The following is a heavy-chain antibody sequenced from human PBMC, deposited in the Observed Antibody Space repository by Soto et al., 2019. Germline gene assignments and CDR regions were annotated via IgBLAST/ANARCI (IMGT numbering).Heavy chain of an antibody. CDR1: GGSFSGYY. V-gene: IGHV4-34*01. Sequence: QVQLQQWGAGLLKPSETLSLTCAVYGGSFSGYYWSWIRQPPGKGLEWIGEINHSGSTNYNPSLTSRVTISVDTSKNQFSLKLRSVTAADTAVYYCARVNSPYGLLDYWGQGTLVTVSS. D-gene: IGHD3-10*01. J-gene: IGHJ4*02. CDR2: INHSGST. CDR3: ARVNSPYGLLDY.